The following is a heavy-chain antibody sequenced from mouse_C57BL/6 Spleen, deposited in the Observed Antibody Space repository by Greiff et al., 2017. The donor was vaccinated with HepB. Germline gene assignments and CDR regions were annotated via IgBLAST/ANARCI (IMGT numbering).Heavy chain of an antibody. CDR3: ARPGGGEYYYAMDY. J-gene: IGHJ4*01. CDR1: GYTFTSYW. V-gene: IGHV1-50*01. Sequence: QVHVKQPGAELVKPGASVKLSCKASGYTFTSYWMQWVKQRPGQGLEWIGEIDPSDSYTNYNQKFKGKATLTVDTSSSTAYMQLSSLTSEDSAVYYCARPGGGEYYYAMDYWGQGTSVTVSS. CDR2: IDPSDSYT.